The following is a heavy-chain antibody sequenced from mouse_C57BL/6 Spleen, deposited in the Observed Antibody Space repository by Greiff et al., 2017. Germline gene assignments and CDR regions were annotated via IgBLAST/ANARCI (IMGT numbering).Heavy chain of an antibody. D-gene: IGHD1-1*01. V-gene: IGHV1-53*01. CDR1: GYTFTSYW. J-gene: IGHJ4*01. Sequence: QVQLQQPGTELVKPGASVKLSCKAPGYTFTSYWMHWVKQRPGQGLEWIGNINPSNGCTNYNEKFKSKATLPVDNSSSTAYMQLSSLTSEDSAVYYCARREITAVVWDAMDYWGQGTSVTVSS. CDR2: INPSNGCT. CDR3: ARREITAVVWDAMDY.